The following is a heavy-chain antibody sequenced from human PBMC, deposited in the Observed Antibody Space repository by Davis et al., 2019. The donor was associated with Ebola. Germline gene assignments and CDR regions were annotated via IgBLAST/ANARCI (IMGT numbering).Heavy chain of an antibody. D-gene: IGHD6-19*01. Sequence: PGGSLRLSCAASGFTFSSYAMSWVRQAPGKGLEWVANIKQDGSEKYYVDSVKGRFTISRDNAKNSLYLQMNSLRAEDTAVYYCATRGGWYDFDYWGQGTLVTVSS. CDR3: ATRGGWYDFDY. CDR1: GFTFSSYA. CDR2: IKQDGSEK. J-gene: IGHJ4*02. V-gene: IGHV3-7*01.